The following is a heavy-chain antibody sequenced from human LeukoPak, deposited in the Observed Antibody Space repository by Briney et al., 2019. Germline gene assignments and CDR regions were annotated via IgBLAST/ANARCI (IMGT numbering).Heavy chain of an antibody. CDR1: GYTFTGYY. D-gene: IGHD6-19*01. CDR3: ARDLVYSSGWYYYYYMDV. CDR2: INPNSGGT. J-gene: IGHJ6*03. Sequence: ASVKVSCKASGYTFTGYYMHWVRQAPGQGLEWMGWINPNSGGTNYAQKFQGRVTMTRDMSTSTVYMELSRLRSDDTAVYYCARDLVYSSGWYYYYYMDVWGKGTTVTISS. V-gene: IGHV1-2*02.